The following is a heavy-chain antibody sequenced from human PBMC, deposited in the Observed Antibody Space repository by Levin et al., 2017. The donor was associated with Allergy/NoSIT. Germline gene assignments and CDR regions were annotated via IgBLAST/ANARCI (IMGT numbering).Heavy chain of an antibody. D-gene: IGHD4-17*01. V-gene: IGHV4-39*01. CDR3: ARMGPTVTTRVYFDY. Sequence: SETLSLTCTVSGGSISSSSYYWGWIRQPPGTGLEWTGSINHSGSTYYNPSLKTRVTISVDTSVDTSKNQFSLKLSSVTAADTAVYYCARMGPTVTTRVYFDYWGQGTLVTVSS. CDR2: INHSGST. CDR1: GGSISSSSYY. J-gene: IGHJ4*02.